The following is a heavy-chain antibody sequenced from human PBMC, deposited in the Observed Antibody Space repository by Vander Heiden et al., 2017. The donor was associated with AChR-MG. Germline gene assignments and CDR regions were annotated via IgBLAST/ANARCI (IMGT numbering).Heavy chain of an antibody. Sequence: QVLLQESGPRLAKPSETLSLTCPVFGGSVRSGNYYWSWIRQPPGKGLEWMGFIHYSGNTNSNPSLKSRVTISVDTSKNQLSLKLSSMTAADTAVYYCARLSPQNWIDPWGQGALVTV. CDR3: ARLSPQNWIDP. J-gene: IGHJ5*02. CDR2: IHYSGNT. CDR1: GGSVRSGNYY. V-gene: IGHV4-61*01.